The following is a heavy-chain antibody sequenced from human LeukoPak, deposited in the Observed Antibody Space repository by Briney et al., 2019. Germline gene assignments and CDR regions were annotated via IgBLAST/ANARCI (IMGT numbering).Heavy chain of an antibody. CDR2: INHSGST. CDR1: GGSFSGYY. D-gene: IGHD5-12*01. CDR3: ARGRAWIIRFDP. Sequence: SETLSLTCAVYGGSFSGYYWSWIRQPPGKGLEWIGEINHSGSTNYNLSLKSRVTISVDTSKNQSSLKLSSVTAADTAVYYCARGRAWIIRFDPWGQGTLVTVSS. J-gene: IGHJ5*02. V-gene: IGHV4-34*01.